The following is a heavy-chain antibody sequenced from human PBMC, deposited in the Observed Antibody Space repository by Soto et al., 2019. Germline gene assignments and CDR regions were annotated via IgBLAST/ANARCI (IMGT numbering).Heavy chain of an antibody. D-gene: IGHD6-13*01. J-gene: IGHJ3*02. CDR3: ATGQQVRMADI. V-gene: IGHV3-11*03. Sequence: QVQLLESGGGLVKPGGSLRLSCAASGFTVSAHYMAWIRQAPGKGLEWISYISGDSRYINYADSVKGRFTTSRDNAKNSLYLQMNSLSVEDTAVYFCATGQQVRMADIWGQGTMVTVSS. CDR2: ISGDSRYI. CDR1: GFTVSAHY.